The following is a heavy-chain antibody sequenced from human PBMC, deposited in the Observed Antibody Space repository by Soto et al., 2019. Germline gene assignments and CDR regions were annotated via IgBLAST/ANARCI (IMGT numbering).Heavy chain of an antibody. D-gene: IGHD2-2*01. Sequence: EVQLVESGGGLVKPGESLRLSCAASGFTFSRYGMNWLRQAPGKGLEWVASISSSTSYVYYADSVKGRFSTSRDNAKNILYLEMYALRTEDTAVYYCARDPSEGRVGNWFESWGQGTLVTVSS. J-gene: IGHJ5*01. V-gene: IGHV3-21*06. CDR1: GFTFSRYG. CDR2: ISSSTSYV. CDR3: ARDPSEGRVGNWFES.